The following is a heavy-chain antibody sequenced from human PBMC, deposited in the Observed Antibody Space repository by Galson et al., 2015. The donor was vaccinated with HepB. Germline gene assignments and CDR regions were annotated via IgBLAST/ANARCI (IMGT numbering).Heavy chain of an antibody. J-gene: IGHJ6*02. D-gene: IGHD6-13*01. Sequence: SVKVSCKASGYTFTSYGISWVRQAPGQGLEWMGWISAYNGNTNYAQKLQGRVTMTTDTSTSIAYMELRSLRSDDTAVYYCARDSYSSSWRSYYYYYGMDVWGQGTTVTVSS. CDR1: GYTFTSYG. CDR2: ISAYNGNT. V-gene: IGHV1-18*04. CDR3: ARDSYSSSWRSYYYYYGMDV.